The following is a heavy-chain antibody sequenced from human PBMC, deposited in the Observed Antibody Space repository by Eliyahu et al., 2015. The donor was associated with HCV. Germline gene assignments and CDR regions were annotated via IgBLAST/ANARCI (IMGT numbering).Heavy chain of an antibody. V-gene: IGHV4-39*01. CDR1: GGSISSSSYY. J-gene: IGHJ5*02. Sequence: QLQLQESGPGLVKPSETLSLTCTVSGGSISSSSYYWGWIRQPPGKGLEWIGSIYYSGSTYYNPSLKSRVTISVDTSKNQFSLKLSSVTAADTAVYYCARWYSSSWYNWFDPWGQGTLVTVSS. CDR2: IYYSGST. CDR3: ARWYSSSWYNWFDP. D-gene: IGHD6-13*01.